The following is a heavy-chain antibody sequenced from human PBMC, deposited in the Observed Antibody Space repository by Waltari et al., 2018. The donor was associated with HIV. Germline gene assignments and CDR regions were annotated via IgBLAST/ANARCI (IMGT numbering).Heavy chain of an antibody. D-gene: IGHD3-10*01. Sequence: QVQLQESGPGLVKSSQTLSLTCPVSGGSISSGNYYWNWIRQHPGKGLEWMGYIHNSGSTYYNPSLKSRVSISVNTSKNQFSLNLTSVTAADTAVYYCARVSDSYGTVFEYWGQGTLVSVSS. CDR3: ARVSDSYGTVFEY. CDR2: IHNSGST. J-gene: IGHJ4*02. V-gene: IGHV4-31*03. CDR1: GGSISSGNYY.